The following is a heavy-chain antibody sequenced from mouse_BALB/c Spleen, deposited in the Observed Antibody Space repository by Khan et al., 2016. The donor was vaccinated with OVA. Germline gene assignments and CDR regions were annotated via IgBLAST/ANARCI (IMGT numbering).Heavy chain of an antibody. V-gene: IGHV1S135*01. D-gene: IGHD1-1*01. Sequence: EVELVESGPELVKPGASVKVSCKASGYAFTSYSMYWVNQSHGKSLEWIGYIDPYNGGTSYNQKFKGKVTLTVDKSSTTAYMHLNSLTSEESAVYYCIRGGYGGLAYWGQGTLVTVSA. CDR3: IRGGYGGLAY. CDR2: IDPYNGGT. J-gene: IGHJ3*01. CDR1: GYAFTSYS.